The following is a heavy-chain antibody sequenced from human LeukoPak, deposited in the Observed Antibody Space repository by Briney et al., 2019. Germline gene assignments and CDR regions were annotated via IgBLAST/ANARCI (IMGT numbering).Heavy chain of an antibody. V-gene: IGHV3-21*01. CDR2: ISSSSSYI. J-gene: IGHJ4*02. Sequence: GGSLRLSCAASGFTFSSYSMNWVRQAPGKGLEWVSSISSSSSYIYYADSVKGRFTISRDNAKNSLYLQMSSLRAEDTAVYYCARDPEAYYYDSSGYYLDYWGQGTLVTVSS. CDR3: ARDPEAYYYDSSGYYLDY. CDR1: GFTFSSYS. D-gene: IGHD3-22*01.